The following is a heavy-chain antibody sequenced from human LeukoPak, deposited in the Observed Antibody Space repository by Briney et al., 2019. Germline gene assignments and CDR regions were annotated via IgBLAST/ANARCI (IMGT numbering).Heavy chain of an antibody. D-gene: IGHD2-2*01. CDR1: GFSFNMYG. J-gene: IGHJ4*02. Sequence: PGRSLRLSCAASGFSFNMYGMHWVRQAPGKRLEWVAGISNDGRTKDYADSVKGRFTISRDSSKKSMFLQMNSLRAEDTAVYYCAKAAYCTSTSCHFSGYAQRPLDSWGQGTLVTVSS. CDR2: ISNDGRTK. CDR3: AKAAYCTSTSCHFSGYAQRPLDS. V-gene: IGHV3-30*18.